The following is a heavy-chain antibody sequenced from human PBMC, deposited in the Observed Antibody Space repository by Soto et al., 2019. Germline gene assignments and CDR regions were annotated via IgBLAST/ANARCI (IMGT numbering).Heavy chain of an antibody. CDR3: ARAQFYSGSGNYNNLMFDA. CDR2: MYHSGTF. CDR1: GGSIGGVGYS. V-gene: IGHV4-30-2*01. J-gene: IGHJ5*02. D-gene: IGHD3-10*01. Sequence: SETLSLTCAVSGGSIGGVGYSWSWIRQPPGGGLEWIGYMYHSGTFLKSPSLKTRLTMSLDMSKNQFSLTLDSMTAADTAVYYCARAQFYSGSGNYNNLMFDAWGQGIQVTVSS.